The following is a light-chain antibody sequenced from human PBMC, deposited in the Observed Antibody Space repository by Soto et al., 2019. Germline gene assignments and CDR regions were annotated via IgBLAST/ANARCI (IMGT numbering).Light chain of an antibody. Sequence: ILMTQAPATLSVSPGERATLSCRASQSVSNNLAWYQQKPGQAPRLLIYDASTRATGIPARFSGSGSGTEFTLTISSLQSEDFAVYYCQQYNNWPAWTFGQGTKVEIK. CDR1: QSVSNN. CDR2: DAS. J-gene: IGKJ1*01. V-gene: IGKV3-15*01. CDR3: QQYNNWPAWT.